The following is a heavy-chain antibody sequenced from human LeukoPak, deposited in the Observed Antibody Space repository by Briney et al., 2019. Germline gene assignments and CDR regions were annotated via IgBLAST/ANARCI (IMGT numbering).Heavy chain of an antibody. CDR1: GFTFSSYA. CDR2: ISGSGGST. CDR3: AKESRHGMYYYDSSGYYQEFGSFDY. J-gene: IGHJ4*02. V-gene: IGHV3-23*01. D-gene: IGHD3-22*01. Sequence: PGGSLRLSCAASGFTFSSYAMSWVRQAPGKGLEWVSAISGSGGSTYYADSVKGRFTISRDNSKNTLYLQMNSLRAEDTAVYYCAKESRHGMYYYDSSGYYQEFGSFDYWGQGTLVTVSS.